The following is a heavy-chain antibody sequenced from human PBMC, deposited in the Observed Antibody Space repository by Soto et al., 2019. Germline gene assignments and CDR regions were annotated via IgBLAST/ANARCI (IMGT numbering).Heavy chain of an antibody. D-gene: IGHD1-20*01. V-gene: IGHV4-59*08. Sequence: SETLSLTCNVSGGSISYSYWTWIRQTPGKGLEWIGYGHSNGISKYNPSSESRVLISVDTSKSLFSLKVSSVTAADTAVYYCARSLTEPYFFDLWGQGTLVTVSS. J-gene: IGHJ4*02. CDR1: GGSISYSY. CDR2: GHSNGIS. CDR3: ARSLTEPYFFDL.